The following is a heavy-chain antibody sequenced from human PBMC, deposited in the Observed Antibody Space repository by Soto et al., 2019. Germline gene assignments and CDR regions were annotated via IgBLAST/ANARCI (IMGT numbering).Heavy chain of an antibody. D-gene: IGHD5-12*01. V-gene: IGHV3-53*01. CDR2: IYNGGKT. Sequence: GGSLRLSCAASGFTVSSNYMTWVRQAPGKGLERVSVIYNGGKTYYSASVKGRFTISRDFSKNTLYLQMNSLRAEDTAVYYCARDQVDIVGPMWYWGQGILVTVSS. CDR1: GFTVSSNY. CDR3: ARDQVDIVGPMWY. J-gene: IGHJ4*02.